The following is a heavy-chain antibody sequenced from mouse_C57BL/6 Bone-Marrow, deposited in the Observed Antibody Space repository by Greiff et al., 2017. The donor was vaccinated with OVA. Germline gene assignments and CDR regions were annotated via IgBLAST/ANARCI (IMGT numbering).Heavy chain of an antibody. Sequence: EVQLQQSGAELVRPGASVKLSCTASGFNIKDDYMHWVKQRPEQGLEWIGWIDPENGDTEYASKFQGKATITADKSSNTAYLQLSSLTSEDTAVYYGTTFYGRSYNYFDYWGQGTTLTVSS. V-gene: IGHV14-4*01. D-gene: IGHD1-1*01. CDR3: TTFYGRSYNYFDY. CDR1: GFNIKDDY. J-gene: IGHJ2*01. CDR2: IDPENGDT.